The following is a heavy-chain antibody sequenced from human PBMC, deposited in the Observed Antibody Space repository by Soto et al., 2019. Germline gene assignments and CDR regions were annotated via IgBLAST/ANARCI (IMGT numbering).Heavy chain of an antibody. Sequence: GGSLRLSCAASGFTLSSYAMSWVRQAPGKGLEWVSAISGSGGDNTHYADSVKGRFTITRDNSKNMLYLEMNSLTVEDTAVYYCVRRAQYFDGTGFHAFDIWGQGTRVTVSS. J-gene: IGHJ3*02. D-gene: IGHD3-22*01. CDR2: ISGSGGDNT. V-gene: IGHV3-23*01. CDR1: GFTLSSYA. CDR3: VRRAQYFDGTGFHAFDI.